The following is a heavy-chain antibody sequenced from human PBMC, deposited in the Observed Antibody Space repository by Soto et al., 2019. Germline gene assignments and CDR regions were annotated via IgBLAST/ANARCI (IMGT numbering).Heavy chain of an antibody. CDR3: ARDQGRYHEGYFDGLLAVGSHYYGMDV. D-gene: IGHD3-9*01. CDR1: GFPFSNYG. J-gene: IGHJ6*02. CDR2: IWYDGSNK. Sequence: GGSLRLSCAASGFPFSNYGMHWVRQAPGKGLEWVAVIWYDGSNKYYADSVKGRFTISRDNSKNTLYLQMNSLRAEDAAVYYCARDQGRYHEGYFDGLLAVGSHYYGMDVWGQGTTVTVSS. V-gene: IGHV3-33*01.